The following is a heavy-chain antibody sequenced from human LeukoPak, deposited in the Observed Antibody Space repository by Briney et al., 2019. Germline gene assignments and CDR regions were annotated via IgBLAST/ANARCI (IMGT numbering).Heavy chain of an antibody. CDR3: ASYYDFWSGYYTYYFDY. Sequence: PAGGSLRLSCAASGFTFSSYWMSWVRQAPGKGLEWVANIKQDGSEKYYVDSVKGRFTISRDNAKNSLYLQMNSLRAEDTAVYYCASYYDFWSGYYTYYFDYWGQGTLVTVSS. CDR2: IKQDGSEK. J-gene: IGHJ4*02. V-gene: IGHV3-7*01. D-gene: IGHD3-3*01. CDR1: GFTFSSYW.